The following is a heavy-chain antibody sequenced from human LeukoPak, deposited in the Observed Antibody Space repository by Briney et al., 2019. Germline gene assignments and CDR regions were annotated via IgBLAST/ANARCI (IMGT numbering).Heavy chain of an antibody. CDR3: EGGGIVCGNSLDY. CDR1: GFTFTKYG. CDR2: IWYDGTNK. Sequence: GGSLRLSCEASGFTFTKYGMHWVRQAPGKGLEWVALIWYDGTNKYYADSVKGRFTISRDNSKNTLYLQMDSLRGEDTAVSYCEGGGIVCGNSLDYWGQGTLVSVSS. V-gene: IGHV3-33*01. D-gene: IGHD4-23*01. J-gene: IGHJ4*02.